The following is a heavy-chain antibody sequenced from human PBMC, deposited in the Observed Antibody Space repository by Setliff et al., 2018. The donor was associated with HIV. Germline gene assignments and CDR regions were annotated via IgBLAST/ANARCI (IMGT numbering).Heavy chain of an antibody. V-gene: IGHV4-34*01. Sequence: SETLSLTCAVYGGSFSDYHWSWIRQAPRKRLEWIGEVYDSGSTNYNPSLKSRVAVTVDTSKNQFSLRLNSVTAADTAVYYCARGSKLVWGRWFDPWGQGTLVTVSS. J-gene: IGHJ5*02. CDR3: ARGSKLVWGRWFDP. CDR2: VYDSGST. CDR1: GGSFSDYH. D-gene: IGHD6-6*01.